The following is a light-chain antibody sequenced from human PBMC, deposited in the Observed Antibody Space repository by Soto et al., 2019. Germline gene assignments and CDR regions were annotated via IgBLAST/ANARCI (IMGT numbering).Light chain of an antibody. CDR2: DAS. CDR3: QQCDTSRTWT. Sequence: EIVLTQSPATLSLSPGERATLSCRASQSVSSYLAWYQQKPGQAPRLLIYDASNRATGIPARFSGSGSGTDFTLTISSLEPEDFAVYYCQQCDTSRTWTFGQGTKVDIK. CDR1: QSVSSY. V-gene: IGKV3-11*01. J-gene: IGKJ1*01.